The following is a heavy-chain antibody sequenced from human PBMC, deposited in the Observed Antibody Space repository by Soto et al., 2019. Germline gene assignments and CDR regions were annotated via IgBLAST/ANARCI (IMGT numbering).Heavy chain of an antibody. CDR1: GGSISSGGFF. V-gene: IGHV4-31*03. J-gene: IGHJ4*02. D-gene: IGHD5-18*01. Sequence: QVQLQESGPGLVKPSQTLSLTCTVSGGSISSGGFFWSWIRQHPGKGLEWIGYIYYTGNTYYNPSLKSRVIISLDASTNQFSLKLSSVTAADTAIYYCARSILSYDDYWGQGTLVTVSS. CDR3: ARSILSYDDY. CDR2: IYYTGNT.